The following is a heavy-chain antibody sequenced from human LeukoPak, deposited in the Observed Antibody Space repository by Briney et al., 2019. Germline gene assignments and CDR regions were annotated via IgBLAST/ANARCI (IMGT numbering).Heavy chain of an antibody. CDR2: LSYSSGRT. D-gene: IGHD2-21*01. J-gene: IGHJ6*01. V-gene: IGHV3-9*01. CDR1: GFTFGDYA. CDR3: VKGVCGGNWYYRLDV. Sequence: GRSLRLSCAASGFTFGDYAMHWVRQAPGKGLEWVSDLSYSSGRTNYAESVKGRFTVSRDNAKNYLYLQMNSLTADDTALYYCVKGVCGGNWYYRLDVWGRGTTVTVS.